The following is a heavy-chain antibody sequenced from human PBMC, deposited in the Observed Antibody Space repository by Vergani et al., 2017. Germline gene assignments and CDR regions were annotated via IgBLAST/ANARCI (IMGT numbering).Heavy chain of an antibody. CDR2: ISSNGGST. V-gene: IGHV3-64*01. CDR3: AGDNSEPLDY. CDR1: GFTFSSYA. J-gene: IGHJ4*02. D-gene: IGHD1-1*01. Sequence: EVQLVESGGGLVQPGGSLRLSCAASGFTFSSYAMHWVRQAPGKGLEYVSAISSNGGSTYYANSVKGRFTISRDNSKNPLYLQMGSLGAEDMAMYYCAGDNSEPLDYWGQGTMVTVSS.